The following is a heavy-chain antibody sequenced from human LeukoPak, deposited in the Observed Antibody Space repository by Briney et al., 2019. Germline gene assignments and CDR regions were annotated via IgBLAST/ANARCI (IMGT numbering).Heavy chain of an antibody. V-gene: IGHV3-21*01. CDR2: IVGSSST. CDR3: ARIGAGSSRDY. CDR1: GFTFSNFA. Sequence: GGSLRLSCAASGFTFSNFAMTWVRQAPGKGLEWVSSIVGSSSTYYADSLKGRFTISRDNAKNSLYLRMNSLRAEDAAVYYCARIGAGSSRDYWGQGTLVTVSS. D-gene: IGHD1-26*01. J-gene: IGHJ4*02.